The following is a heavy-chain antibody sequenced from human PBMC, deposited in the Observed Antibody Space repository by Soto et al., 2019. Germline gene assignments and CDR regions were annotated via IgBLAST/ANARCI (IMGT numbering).Heavy chain of an antibody. CDR3: TRPGYSSSWTKLYYYYYYMDV. J-gene: IGHJ6*03. V-gene: IGHV3-49*03. D-gene: IGHD6-13*01. CDR2: IRSKAYGGTT. Sequence: GGSLRLSCTASGFTFGDYAMSWFRQAPGKGLEWVGFIRSKAYGGTTEYAASVKGRFTISRDDSKSIAYLQMNSLKTEDTAVYYCTRPGYSSSWTKLYYYYYYMDVWGKGTTVTVSS. CDR1: GFTFGDYA.